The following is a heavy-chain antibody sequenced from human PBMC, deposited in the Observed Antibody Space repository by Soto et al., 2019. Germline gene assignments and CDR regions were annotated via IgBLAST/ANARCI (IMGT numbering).Heavy chain of an antibody. J-gene: IGHJ4*02. CDR2: IYRTGST. CDR3: ASRDPGTSVDY. Sequence: PSETLSLSCAVSGGSFTSNNWWAWVRQPPGQGLEWIGEIYRTGSTNYNPSLKSRVTISLDKSENQFSLKVTSLTAADTAVYYCASRDPGTSVDYWGQGTLVTVSS. D-gene: IGHD1-7*01. V-gene: IGHV4-4*02. CDR1: GGSFTSNNW.